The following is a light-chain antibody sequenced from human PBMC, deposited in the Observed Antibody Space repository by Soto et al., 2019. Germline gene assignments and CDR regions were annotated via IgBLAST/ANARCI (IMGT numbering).Light chain of an antibody. Sequence: QLVLTQSPSASASLGASVKLTCTLSSGHNNFAIAWHQQHPEKGPRYLMKLNSDGSHNKGDGIPDRFSGSSSGAERYLTISSLQSEDEADYYCQTWGTGGCVFGGGTQLTVL. CDR1: SGHNNFA. CDR3: QTWGTGGCV. CDR2: LNSDGSH. V-gene: IGLV4-69*01. J-gene: IGLJ3*02.